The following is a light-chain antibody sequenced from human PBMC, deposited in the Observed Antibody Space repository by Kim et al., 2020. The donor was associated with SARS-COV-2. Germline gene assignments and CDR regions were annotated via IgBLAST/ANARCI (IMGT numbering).Light chain of an antibody. CDR3: QQYGSAPPT. J-gene: IGKJ5*01. CDR2: DAF. CDR1: QSISSNY. Sequence: SPGDRATLSCRASQSISSNYIAWYHKKPGQAPRLVIYDAFRRATGIPHRFSGSGSGTDFTLTISRLEPDDFAVYHCQQYGSAPPTFGQGTRLEIK. V-gene: IGKV3-20*01.